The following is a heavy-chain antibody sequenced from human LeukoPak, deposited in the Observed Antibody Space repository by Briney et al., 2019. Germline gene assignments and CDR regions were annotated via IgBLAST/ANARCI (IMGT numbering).Heavy chain of an antibody. CDR2: ISMSSTYI. CDR3: TRAPYSSGWYTVDF. J-gene: IGHJ4*02. CDR1: GFTFSSNA. Sequence: GGSLRLSCAASGFTFSSNAMSWVRQAPGKGLEWVSSISMSSTYIYYADSVKGRFTISRDNAKNSLYLQMGSLRDEDTAVYYCTRAPYSSGWYTVDFWGQGTLVTVSS. V-gene: IGHV3-21*01. D-gene: IGHD6-19*01.